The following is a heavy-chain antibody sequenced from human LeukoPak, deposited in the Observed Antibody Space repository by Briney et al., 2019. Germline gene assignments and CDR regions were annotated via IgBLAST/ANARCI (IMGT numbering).Heavy chain of an antibody. V-gene: IGHV4-61*01. D-gene: IGHD6-13*01. CDR1: SGSVSSGNYY. Sequence: SETLSLTCTVSSGSVSSGNYYWSWIRQPPGKGLEWIGYIYYSGSTNYNPSLKSRVTISVDTSKNQFSLKLSSVTAADTAVYYCARDAGSSWSPFDYWGQGTLVTVSS. CDR2: IYYSGST. J-gene: IGHJ4*02. CDR3: ARDAGSSWSPFDY.